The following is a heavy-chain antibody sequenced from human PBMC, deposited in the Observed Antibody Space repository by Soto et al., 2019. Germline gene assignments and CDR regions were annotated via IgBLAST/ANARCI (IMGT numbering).Heavy chain of an antibody. Sequence: PGGSLRLSCVASRFSFSSYEMSWVRQAAGKGLEWVSRVSLTGDRTNYAGSVKGRFTVSRDNFKNTLYLEMDSLRPEDTAIYYCARGGGYCTPTSCAIDSWGRGTQVTVSS. D-gene: IGHD2-8*01. V-gene: IGHV3-23*01. CDR1: RFSFSSYE. CDR2: VSLTGDRT. J-gene: IGHJ4*02. CDR3: ARGGGYCTPTSCAIDS.